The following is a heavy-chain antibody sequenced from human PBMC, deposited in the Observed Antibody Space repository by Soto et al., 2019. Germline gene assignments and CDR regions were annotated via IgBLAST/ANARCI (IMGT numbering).Heavy chain of an antibody. J-gene: IGHJ4*02. D-gene: IGHD3-22*01. V-gene: IGHV3-23*01. CDR3: AKMDSSCYYNYSFDY. Sequence: LRLSCAASGFTFCSYPMSWVRQAPGKGLEWVSAISGSGGSTYYADSVKGRFTIARDDYKNTLYLQMNGLGAEDTAVYDCAKMDSSCYYNYSFDYWGQGTLVTVSS. CDR1: GFTFCSYP. CDR2: ISGSGGST.